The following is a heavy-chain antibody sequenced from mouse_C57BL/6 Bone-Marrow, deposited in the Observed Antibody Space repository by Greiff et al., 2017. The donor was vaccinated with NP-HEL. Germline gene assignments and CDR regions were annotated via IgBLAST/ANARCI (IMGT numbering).Heavy chain of an antibody. CDR2: IYPGSGST. J-gene: IGHJ2*01. Sequence: VKLQQPGAELVKPGASVKMSCKASGYTFTSYWITWVKQRPGQGLEWIGDIYPGSGSTNYNEKFKSKATLTVDTSSSTAYMQLSSLTSEDSAVYYCAKDYYDYDGVYFDYWGQGTTLTVSS. D-gene: IGHD2-4*01. CDR1: GYTFTSYW. V-gene: IGHV1-55*01. CDR3: AKDYYDYDGVYFDY.